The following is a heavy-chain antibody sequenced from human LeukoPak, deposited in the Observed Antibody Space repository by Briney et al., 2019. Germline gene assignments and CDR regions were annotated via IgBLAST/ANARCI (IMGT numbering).Heavy chain of an antibody. V-gene: IGHV3-48*01. J-gene: IGHJ4*02. CDR1: GFTFSSYS. Sequence: GGSLRLSCAASGFTFSSYSMNWVRQAPGKGLEWVSYISSSSSTIYYADSVKGRFTISRDKAKNSLYLQMNSLRAEDTAVYYCASYSGRGSYWGQGTLVTVSS. CDR3: ASYSGRGSY. D-gene: IGHD1-26*01. CDR2: ISSSSSTI.